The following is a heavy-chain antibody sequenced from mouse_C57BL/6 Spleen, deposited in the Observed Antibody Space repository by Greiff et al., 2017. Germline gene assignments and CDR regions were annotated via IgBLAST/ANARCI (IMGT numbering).Heavy chain of an antibody. CDR2: ISSGSSTI. CDR3: ARRMDYDGYSYYYAMDY. J-gene: IGHJ4*01. Sequence: VKLVESGGGLVKPGGSLKLSCAASGFTFSDYGMHWVRQAPEKGLEWVAYISSGSSTIYYADTVKGRFPISRDNAKNTLFLQMTSLRSEDTAMYYCARRMDYDGYSYYYAMDYGGQGTSGTVSS. D-gene: IGHD2-3*01. V-gene: IGHV5-17*01. CDR1: GFTFSDYG.